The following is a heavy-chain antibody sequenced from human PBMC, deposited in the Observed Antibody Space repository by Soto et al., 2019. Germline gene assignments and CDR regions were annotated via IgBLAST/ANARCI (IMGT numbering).Heavy chain of an antibody. CDR1: GGTFSSYT. J-gene: IGHJ4*02. CDR2: IIPILGIA. Sequence: QVQLVQSGAEVKKPGSSVKVSCKASGGTFSSYTISWVRQAPGQGLEWMGRIIPILGIANYAQKFQGRVTIXXDXSXXTAYMELSSLRSEDTAVYYCARGDYGSGSYYPFDYWGQGTLVTVSS. D-gene: IGHD3-10*01. V-gene: IGHV1-69*02. CDR3: ARGDYGSGSYYPFDY.